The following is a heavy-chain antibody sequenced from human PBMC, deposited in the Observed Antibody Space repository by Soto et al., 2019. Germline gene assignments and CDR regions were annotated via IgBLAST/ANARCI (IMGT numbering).Heavy chain of an antibody. CDR1: GFTFSSYG. CDR3: AKDDKRGVAATS. J-gene: IGHJ5*02. V-gene: IGHV3-30*18. D-gene: IGHD2-15*01. Sequence: SLRLSCAASGFTFSSYGMHWVRQAPGKGLEWVAVISYDGSNKYYADSVKGRFTISRDNSKNTLYLQMNSLRAEDTAVYYCAKDDKRGVAATSWGQGTLVTAPQ. CDR2: ISYDGSNK.